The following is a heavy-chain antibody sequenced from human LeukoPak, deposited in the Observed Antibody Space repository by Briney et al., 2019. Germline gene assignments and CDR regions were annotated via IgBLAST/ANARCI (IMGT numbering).Heavy chain of an antibody. CDR3: ARGPTVTTKPYYYYGMDV. V-gene: IGHV1-69*13. CDR1: GGTFSSYA. J-gene: IGHJ6*04. CDR2: IIPIFGTA. D-gene: IGHD4-17*01. Sequence: GASVKVSCKASGGTFSSYAISWVRQAPGQGLEWMGGIIPIFGTANYAQKFQGRVTITADESTSTAYMELSSLRSEDTAVYYCARGPTVTTKPYYYYGMDVWGKGTTVTVSS.